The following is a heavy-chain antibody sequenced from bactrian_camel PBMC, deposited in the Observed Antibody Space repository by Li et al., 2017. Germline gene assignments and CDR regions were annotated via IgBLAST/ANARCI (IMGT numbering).Heavy chain of an antibody. Sequence: HVQLVESGGGSVLAGGSLRLSYAASGYTYTYCMAWLRQAPGKQREAVASITPGDGTTYYVDSVKGRYTISHDKAESTLYLQMNSVKPEDTAMYYCAATYELSSRSCGPNLSTFRFWGQGTQVTVS. V-gene: IGHV3S1*01. CDR3: AATYELSSRSCGPNLSTFRF. J-gene: IGHJ6*01. CDR2: ITPGDGTT. CDR1: GYTYTYC. D-gene: IGHD3*01.